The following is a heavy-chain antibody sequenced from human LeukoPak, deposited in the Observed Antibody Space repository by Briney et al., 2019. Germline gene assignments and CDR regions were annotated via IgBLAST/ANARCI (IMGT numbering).Heavy chain of an antibody. CDR2: ISSSCSTI. CDR3: AREGTGQLPPRPTGNHYFDY. Sequence: GGSLRLSCAASGFTFSDYYMSWIRQAPGKGLEWVSYISSSCSTIYYADSVKGRFTISRDNAKNSLYLQMNSLRAEDTAVYYCAREGTGQLPPRPTGNHYFDYWGQGTLVTVSS. CDR1: GFTFSDYY. V-gene: IGHV3-11*01. J-gene: IGHJ4*02. D-gene: IGHD6-6*01.